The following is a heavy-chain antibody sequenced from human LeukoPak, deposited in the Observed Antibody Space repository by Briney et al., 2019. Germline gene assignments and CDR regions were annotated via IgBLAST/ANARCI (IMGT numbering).Heavy chain of an antibody. CDR2: ITGSADIT. D-gene: IGHD5-24*01. CDR3: ARDDRWLQFNN. V-gene: IGHV3-23*01. CDR1: GFTFSSSE. J-gene: IGHJ4*02. Sequence: PGGSLRLSCAASGFTFSSSEMNWVRQGPGKGLEWVSGITGSADITYYADSVKGRFTISRDNSKNTLYLQINSLRAEDTAVYFCARDDRWLQFNNWGQGTLVTVSS.